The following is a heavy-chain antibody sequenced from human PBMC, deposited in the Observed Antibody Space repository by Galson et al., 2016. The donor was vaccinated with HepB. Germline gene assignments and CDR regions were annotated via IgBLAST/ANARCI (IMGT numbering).Heavy chain of an antibody. J-gene: IGHJ3*02. CDR2: INSDGTMS. V-gene: IGHV3-74*03. CDR1: GLPFGDYW. Sequence: SLRLSCAGSGLPFGDYWMHWVRHAPGKGLVWVSGINSDGTMSKFADSVKGRFTISRDNAKNTLFLQLNSLRADDTAVYYCARSWSGAFDIGAQGTRVTVSS. CDR3: ARSWSGAFDI.